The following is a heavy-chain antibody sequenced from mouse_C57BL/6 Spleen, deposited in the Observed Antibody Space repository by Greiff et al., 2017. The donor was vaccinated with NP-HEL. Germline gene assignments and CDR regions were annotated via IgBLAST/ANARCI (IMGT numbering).Heavy chain of an antibody. Sequence: VQLQQSGAELVKPGASVKLSCKASGYTFTSYWMQWVKQRPGQGLEWIGEIDPSDSYTNYNQKFKGKATLTVDTSSSTAYMQLSSLTSEDSAVYYCARLGRSLFDYWGQGTTLTVSS. V-gene: IGHV1-50*01. CDR2: IDPSDSYT. J-gene: IGHJ2*01. CDR1: GYTFTSYW. CDR3: ARLGRSLFDY. D-gene: IGHD4-1*01.